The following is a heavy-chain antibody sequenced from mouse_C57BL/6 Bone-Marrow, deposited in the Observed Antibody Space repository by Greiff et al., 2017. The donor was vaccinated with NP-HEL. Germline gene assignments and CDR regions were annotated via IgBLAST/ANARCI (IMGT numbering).Heavy chain of an antibody. Sequence: QVQLQQPGAELVKPGASVKLSCKASGYTFTSYWMQWVKQRPGQGLEWIGEIDPSDSYTNYNQKFKGKATLTVDPSSSPAYMQLSSLTSEDSAVYYCARPSTVVARNWYFDVWGTGTTVTVSS. CDR2: IDPSDSYT. V-gene: IGHV1-50*01. CDR3: ARPSTVVARNWYFDV. CDR1: GYTFTSYW. J-gene: IGHJ1*03. D-gene: IGHD1-1*01.